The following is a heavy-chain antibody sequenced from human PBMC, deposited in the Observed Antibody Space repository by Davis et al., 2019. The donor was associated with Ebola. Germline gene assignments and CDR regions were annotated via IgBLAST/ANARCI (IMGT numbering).Heavy chain of an antibody. Sequence: SGPTLVKPTQTLTLTCTFSGFSLSTSGVGVGWIRPPPGKALEWLALIYWDDDKRYSPSLKSRLTITKDTSKNQVVLTMTNMDPVDTATYYGAAATRKYYYYGMDVWGQGTTVTVSS. CDR1: GFSLSTSGVG. J-gene: IGHJ6*02. CDR3: AAATRKYYYYGMDV. V-gene: IGHV2-5*02. CDR2: IYWDDDK. D-gene: IGHD6-25*01.